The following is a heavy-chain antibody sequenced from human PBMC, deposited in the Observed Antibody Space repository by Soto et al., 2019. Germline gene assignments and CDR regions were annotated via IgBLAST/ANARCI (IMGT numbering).Heavy chain of an antibody. Sequence: EVQLLESGGGLVQPGGSLRLSCAASGFTFSSYAMSWVRQAPGKGLEWVSAISGSGGSTYYADSVKGRFTISRDNSKNTLYLQMNSLRAEDTAVYYCAKYRPGSGAMIVTQTLDYWGQGTLVTVSS. CDR2: ISGSGGST. V-gene: IGHV3-23*01. CDR3: AKYRPGSGAMIVTQTLDY. CDR1: GFTFSSYA. J-gene: IGHJ4*02. D-gene: IGHD3-22*01.